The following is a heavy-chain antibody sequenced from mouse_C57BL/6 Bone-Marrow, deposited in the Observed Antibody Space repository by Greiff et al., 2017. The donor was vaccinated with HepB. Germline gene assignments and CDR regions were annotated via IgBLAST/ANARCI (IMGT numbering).Heavy chain of an antibody. CDR3: ARLGITTGYYFYY. V-gene: IGHV5-12*01. D-gene: IGHD2-4*01. CDR2: ISNGGGSP. CDR1: GFTFSDYY. Sequence: EVKLVESGGGLVQPGGSLKLSCAASGFTFSDYYMYWVRQTPEKRLEWVAYISNGGGSPYYPDTVKGRFPISRANAKNTLYLQMSRLKSEDTAMYYCARLGITTGYYFYYWGQGTTLTVSS. J-gene: IGHJ2*01.